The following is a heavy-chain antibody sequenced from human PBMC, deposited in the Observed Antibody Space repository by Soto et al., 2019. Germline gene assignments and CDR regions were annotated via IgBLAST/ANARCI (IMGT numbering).Heavy chain of an antibody. CDR3: ARDLPPYGGRRTPPSGAFED. V-gene: IGHV4-4*07. CDR2: VFGNGAGTP. D-gene: IGHD2-15*01. CDR1: GGSFTGDY. J-gene: IGHJ4*02. Sequence: QLQESGPGLLRSSETLSLTCSVSGGSFTGDYWSWIRQPAGKGLQWIGRVFGNGAGTPIYNSLLKSRATRSADPSNRQFSLTLTSVTAADTAIYYCARDLPPYGGRRTPPSGAFEDCGQGILVTVSS.